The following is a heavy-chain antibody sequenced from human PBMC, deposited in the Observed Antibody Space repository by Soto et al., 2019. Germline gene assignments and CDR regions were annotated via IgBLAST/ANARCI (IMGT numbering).Heavy chain of an antibody. J-gene: IGHJ6*02. CDR1: GGSVSSGSYY. D-gene: IGHD3-22*01. V-gene: IGHV4-61*01. Sequence: SETLSLTCTVSGGSVSSGSYYWSWIRQPPGKGLEWIGYIYYSGSTNYNPSLKSRVTISVDTSRNQFSLKLSSVTAADTAVYYCATLGCGYSNGYYGMDVWGQGTTVTVSS. CDR2: IYYSGST. CDR3: ATLGCGYSNGYYGMDV.